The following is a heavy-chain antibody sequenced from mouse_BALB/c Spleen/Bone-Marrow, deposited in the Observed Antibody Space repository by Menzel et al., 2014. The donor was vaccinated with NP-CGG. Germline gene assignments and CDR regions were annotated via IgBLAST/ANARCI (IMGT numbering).Heavy chain of an antibody. Sequence: EVKLMESGGGLVQPGGSLKLSCAASGFTFSSYGMSWVRQTPDKRLETIATINNNGGDTYYPDSVKGRFTISRDNARNTLYLQMSSLKSEDTAMYYCARGYDYSSWFAYWGQGTLVTVSP. V-gene: IGHV5-6-3*01. D-gene: IGHD2-4*01. J-gene: IGHJ3*01. CDR1: GFTFSSYG. CDR3: ARGYDYSSWFAY. CDR2: INNNGGDT.